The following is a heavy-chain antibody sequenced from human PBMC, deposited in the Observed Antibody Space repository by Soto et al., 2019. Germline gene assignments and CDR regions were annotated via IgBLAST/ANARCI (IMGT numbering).Heavy chain of an antibody. J-gene: IGHJ6*02. CDR3: ARQDTAMETYYYGMDV. CDR2: IIPIFGTA. Sequence: QVQLVQSGAEVKKPGSSVKVSCKASGGTFSSYAISWVRQAPGQGLEWMGGIIPIFGTANYAQKFQGRVTITADESTSTADMELSSLRSEDTAVYYCARQDTAMETYYYGMDVWGQGTTVTVSS. CDR1: GGTFSSYA. D-gene: IGHD5-18*01. V-gene: IGHV1-69*01.